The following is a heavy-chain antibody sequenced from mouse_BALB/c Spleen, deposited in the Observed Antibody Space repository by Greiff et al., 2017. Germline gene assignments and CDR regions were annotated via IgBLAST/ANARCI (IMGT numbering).Heavy chain of an antibody. Sequence: EVHLVESGGGLVKPGGSLKLSCAASGFTFSSYAMSWVRQSPEKRLEWVAEISSGGSYTYYPDTVTGRFTISRDNAKNTLYLEMSSLRSEDTAMYYCARGGNYYAMDYWGQGTSVTVSS. J-gene: IGHJ4*01. CDR3: ARGGNYYAMDY. V-gene: IGHV5-9-4*01. CDR1: GFTFSSYA. CDR2: ISSGGSYT.